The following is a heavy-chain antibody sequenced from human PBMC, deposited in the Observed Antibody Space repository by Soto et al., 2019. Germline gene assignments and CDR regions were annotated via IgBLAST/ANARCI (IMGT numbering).Heavy chain of an antibody. CDR1: GFIFSTYA. V-gene: IGHV3-23*01. CDR3: AKRPETGFSPFDY. D-gene: IGHD3-9*01. Sequence: EMQLMESWGGLVQPGGSLRLSCAASGFIFSTYAMSWVRQAPGRGLEWVSAISGNGRSLYYADSRKGRFPISRDNPSNTLFLQLNSPRAEDTAVYYCAKRPETGFSPFDYWGKGILVTVSS. CDR2: ISGNGRSL. J-gene: IGHJ4*02.